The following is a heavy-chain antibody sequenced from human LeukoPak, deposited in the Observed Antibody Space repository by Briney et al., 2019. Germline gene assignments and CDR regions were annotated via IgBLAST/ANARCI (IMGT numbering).Heavy chain of an antibody. D-gene: IGHD3-10*01. Sequence: KSSETLSLTRAVYGGSFSGYYWSWIRQPPGKGLEWIGEINHSGSTNYNPSLKSRVTISVDTSKNQFSLKLSSVTAADTAVYYCARGEEYYGSGSYYNRGFDYWGQGTLVTVSS. CDR1: GGSFSGYY. V-gene: IGHV4-34*01. J-gene: IGHJ4*02. CDR3: ARGEEYYGSGSYYNRGFDY. CDR2: INHSGST.